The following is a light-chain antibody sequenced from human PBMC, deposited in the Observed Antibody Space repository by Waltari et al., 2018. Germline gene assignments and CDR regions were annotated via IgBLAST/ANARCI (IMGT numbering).Light chain of an antibody. J-gene: IGKJ1*01. CDR3: QQYYSTPRT. V-gene: IGKV4-1*01. CDR2: WAS. Sequence: DIVMTQSPDSLAVSLGERPTINCKSSPSVLYSSNNKNYLAWYQQKPGQPPKLLIYWASTRESGVPDRFSGSGSGTDFTLTISSLQAEDVAVYYCQQYYSTPRTFGQGTKVEIK. CDR1: PSVLYSSNNKNY.